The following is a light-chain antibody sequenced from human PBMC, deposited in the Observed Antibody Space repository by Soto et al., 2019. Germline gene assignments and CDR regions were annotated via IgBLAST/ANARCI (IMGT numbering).Light chain of an antibody. CDR2: AAS. CDR1: QSVSSSY. V-gene: IGKV3-20*01. J-gene: IGKJ4*01. Sequence: ENVLAQSPGTLSLSPGEIATLSCRASQSVSSSYLAWYQHKPGQAPRLLIYAASSRATGVPDRFSGSGSGTDFTLTISKLEPEDFALYYCQQYGSSPPLTFGGGTKVDIK. CDR3: QQYGSSPPLT.